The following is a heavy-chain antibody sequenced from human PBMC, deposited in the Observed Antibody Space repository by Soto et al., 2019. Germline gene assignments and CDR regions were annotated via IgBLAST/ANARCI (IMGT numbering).Heavy chain of an antibody. V-gene: IGHV3-15*01. D-gene: IGHD5-12*01. CDR3: SSRPLGYSAYGSQR. J-gene: IGHJ4*02. CDR1: GFTFSDTW. CDR2: IKTKTDGSTT. Sequence: EVQLVESGGGLVKPGGSLRLSCAASGFTFSDTWMNWVRQAPGKGLEWVGRIKTKTDGSTTEYAAPVKGRFTISRDDSQNTLYLQMSSLKIEDTAVYYCSSRPLGYSAYGSQRWGQGTLVTVSS.